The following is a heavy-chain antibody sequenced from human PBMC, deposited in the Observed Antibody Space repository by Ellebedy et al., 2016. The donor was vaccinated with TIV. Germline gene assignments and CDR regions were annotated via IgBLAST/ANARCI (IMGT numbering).Heavy chain of an antibody. J-gene: IGHJ4*02. D-gene: IGHD4-23*01. Sequence: GESLKISCAASGFTFSDHYMDWVRQAPGKGLEWVGFIRSRAFGGTAEYAASMKGRFTISRDDSVNSLYLEMNSLKTADTAVYYCARGASNSVTRDYWGQGILVTVSS. V-gene: IGHV3-72*01. CDR1: GFTFSDHY. CDR3: ARGASNSVTRDY. CDR2: IRSRAFGGTA.